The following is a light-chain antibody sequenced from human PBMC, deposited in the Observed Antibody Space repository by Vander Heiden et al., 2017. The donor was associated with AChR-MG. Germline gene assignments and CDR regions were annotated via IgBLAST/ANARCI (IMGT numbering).Light chain of an antibody. CDR1: SSDVGGYNY. CDR2: DVS. CDR3: CSYAGSYRFV. Sequence: QSALTQPHSVSGSPGQSVTISCTGTSSDVGGYNYVSWYQQHPGKAPRLMIYDVSERPSGVPDRFSGSKSGNTASLTISGLQADDESDYYCCSYAGSYRFVFGTGTEVTGL. J-gene: IGLJ1*01. V-gene: IGLV2-11*01.